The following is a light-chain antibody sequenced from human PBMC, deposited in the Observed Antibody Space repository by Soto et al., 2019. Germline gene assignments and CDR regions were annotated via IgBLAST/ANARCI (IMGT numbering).Light chain of an antibody. V-gene: IGKV3-20*01. Sequence: EIVLTQSPGTLSLSPGERATLSCRASQSVSSSYLAWYQQKPGQAPRLLIYGASSRATGIPDRFSGSGSGTDFTLTISRLEPEDLAVYYCQQYGSSLFTFGPGTKVHIK. CDR2: GAS. J-gene: IGKJ3*01. CDR3: QQYGSSLFT. CDR1: QSVSSSY.